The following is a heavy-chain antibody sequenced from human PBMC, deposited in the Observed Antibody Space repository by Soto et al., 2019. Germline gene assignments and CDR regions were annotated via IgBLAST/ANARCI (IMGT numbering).Heavy chain of an antibody. Sequence: ASVKVSCKASGYTFTSYYMHWVRQAPGQGLEWMGIINPSGGSTSYAQKFQGRVTMTRDTSTSTVYMELSSLRSEDTAVYYCARVMSEYSSSWYWDTNDAFDIWGQGTMVTVSS. D-gene: IGHD6-13*01. CDR3: ARVMSEYSSSWYWDTNDAFDI. CDR2: INPSGGST. CDR1: GYTFTSYY. J-gene: IGHJ3*02. V-gene: IGHV1-46*03.